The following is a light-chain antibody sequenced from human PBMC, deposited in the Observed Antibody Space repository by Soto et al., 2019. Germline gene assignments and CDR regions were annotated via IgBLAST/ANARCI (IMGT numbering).Light chain of an antibody. Sequence: EIVLKQSPDTLSLSPGERATLSCRASQSVRSNYLAWYQQKPGQAPRFLIYDASSRATGIPYRFSGSGSGTDFTLTISRLEPGDFAVYYCQQYGSTPLTFGGGTKVDIK. CDR2: DAS. V-gene: IGKV3-20*01. J-gene: IGKJ4*01. CDR1: QSVRSNY. CDR3: QQYGSTPLT.